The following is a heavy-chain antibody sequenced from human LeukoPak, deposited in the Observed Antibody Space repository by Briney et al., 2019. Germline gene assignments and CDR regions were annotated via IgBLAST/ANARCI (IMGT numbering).Heavy chain of an antibody. D-gene: IGHD6-19*01. J-gene: IGHJ6*03. CDR1: GFTFSSYA. V-gene: IGHV3-23*01. Sequence: GGSLRLSCAASGFTFSSYAMNWVRQAPGKGLEWVSAISRTGGNTYYADSVKGRFAISRDNAKNSLYLQMNSLRAEDTAVYYCARDPAYSSGWYYYYYMDVWGKGTTVTISS. CDR2: ISRTGGNT. CDR3: ARDPAYSSGWYYYYYMDV.